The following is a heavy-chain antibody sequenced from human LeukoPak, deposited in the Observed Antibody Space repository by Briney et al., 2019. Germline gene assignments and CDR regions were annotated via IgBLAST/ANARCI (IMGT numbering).Heavy chain of an antibody. CDR1: GGSFSGSY. V-gene: IGHV4-34*01. J-gene: IGHJ3*02. CDR2: IIHSGST. D-gene: IGHD1-1*01. Sequence: PSETLSLTCAVYGGSFSGSYWSWIRQSPGKGLEWIGEIIHSGSTTYNPSLKSRVTISIDTSKNQFSLKLSSVTAADTAVYYCARGGGDWNDAYQNAFDIWDQGTRGTLFS. CDR3: ARGGGDWNDAYQNAFDI.